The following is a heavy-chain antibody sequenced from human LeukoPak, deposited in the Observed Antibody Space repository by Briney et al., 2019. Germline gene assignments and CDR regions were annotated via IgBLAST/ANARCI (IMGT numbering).Heavy chain of an antibody. CDR2: MNSDGRAT. CDR1: GFPLSNYW. CDR3: AREFEATGFWALDY. J-gene: IGHJ4*02. V-gene: IGHV3-74*01. D-gene: IGHD3-16*01. Sequence: PGGSLRLSCAVSGFPLSNYWMHWVRHAPGRGLVWVSRMNSDGRATTYADSVKGRFTISRDNAKNTLYLQMNSLRAEDTAMYYCAREFEATGFWALDYWGQGTLVTASS.